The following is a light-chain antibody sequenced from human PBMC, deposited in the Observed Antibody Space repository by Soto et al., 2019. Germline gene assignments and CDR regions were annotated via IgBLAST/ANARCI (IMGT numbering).Light chain of an antibody. CDR3: QSYDISLSGYV. J-gene: IGLJ1*01. CDR1: SSNIGAGYD. V-gene: IGLV1-40*01. Sequence: QSVLTQPPSVSGAPGQRVTISCTGSSSNIGAGYDVHWYQQLPGTAPKLLIYGNSNRPSGVPDRFSGSKSDTSASLAITGLQAEDEADYYCQSYDISLSGYVFGTGTKLTVL. CDR2: GNS.